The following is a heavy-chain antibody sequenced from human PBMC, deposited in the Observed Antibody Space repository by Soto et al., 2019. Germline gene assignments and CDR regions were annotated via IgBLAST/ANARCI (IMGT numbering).Heavy chain of an antibody. J-gene: IGHJ4*02. CDR3: ARSITFDWLFFDY. V-gene: IGHV4-4*02. D-gene: IGHD3-9*01. CDR1: GGSISRSNW. Sequence: SETLSLTCAVSGGSISRSNWWSWVRQPPGKGLEWIGKIYHSGSTNYNPSLKSRVTISVDKSKNQFSLRLSSLTAADTAVYYCARSITFDWLFFDYWGQGTLVTVSS. CDR2: IYHSGST.